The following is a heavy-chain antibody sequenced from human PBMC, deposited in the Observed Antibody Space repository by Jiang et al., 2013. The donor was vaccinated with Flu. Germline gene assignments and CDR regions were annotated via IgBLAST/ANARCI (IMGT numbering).Heavy chain of an antibody. V-gene: IGHV3-30*18. CDR1: GFTFSHYG. J-gene: IGHJ4*02. CDR2: ISYDGSDK. CDR3: AKDGAVTTTEGYLGY. Sequence: LVESGGGVVQPGRSLRLSCAASGFTFSHYGMHWVRQAPGKGLEWVAVISYDGSDKSYADSVKGRFTISRDNTKNTLYFRMSSLRAEDTAMYYCAKDGAVTTTEGYLGYWGQGTLVTVSS. D-gene: IGHD4-17*01.